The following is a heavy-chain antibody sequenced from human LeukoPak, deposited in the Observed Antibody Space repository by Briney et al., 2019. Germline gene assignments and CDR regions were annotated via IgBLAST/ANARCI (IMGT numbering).Heavy chain of an antibody. J-gene: IGHJ4*02. CDR3: ARDRPFDGSYYFDY. CDR1: GGSISSYY. CDR2: IYTSGST. V-gene: IGHV4-4*07. D-gene: IGHD1-26*01. Sequence: ASETLSLTCTVSGGSISSYYWSWIRQPAGKGLKWIGRIYTSGSTNYNPSLKSRVTMSVDTSKNQFSLKLSSVAAADTAVYYCARDRPFDGSYYFDYWGQGTLVTVSS.